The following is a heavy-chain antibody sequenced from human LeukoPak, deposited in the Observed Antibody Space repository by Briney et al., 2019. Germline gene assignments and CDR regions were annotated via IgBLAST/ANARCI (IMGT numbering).Heavy chain of an antibody. CDR3: VRGVGWILDY. D-gene: IGHD2-2*03. V-gene: IGHV3-30*03. J-gene: IGHJ4*02. CDR1: GFTFSSYG. Sequence: GGSLRLSCAASGFTFSSYGMHWVRQAPGKGLEWVAVISYDGSNKYYADSVKGRFTISRDNSKNTLYLQMNSLRAEDTAVYYCVRGVGWILDYWGQGILVTVAS. CDR2: ISYDGSNK.